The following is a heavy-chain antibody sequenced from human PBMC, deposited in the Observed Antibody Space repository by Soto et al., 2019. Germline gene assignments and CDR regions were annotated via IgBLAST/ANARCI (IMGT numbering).Heavy chain of an antibody. CDR1: GFTFSSYA. J-gene: IGHJ4*02. V-gene: IGHV3-30-3*01. CDR2: ISYDGSNK. D-gene: IGHD3-10*01. Sequence: HPGGSLRLSCAASGFTFSSYAMHWVRQAPGKGLEWVAVISYDGSNKYYADSVKGRFTISRDNSKNTLYLQMNSLRAEDTAVYYCARVPNYYGSGSPFDYWGQGTLVTVSS. CDR3: ARVPNYYGSGSPFDY.